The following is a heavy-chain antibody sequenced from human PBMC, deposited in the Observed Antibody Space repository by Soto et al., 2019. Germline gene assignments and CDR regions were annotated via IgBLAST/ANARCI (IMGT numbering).Heavy chain of an antibody. CDR2: IYPGDSDT. CDR1: GYSFTSYW. CDR3: AGHVRYCSGGSCYRYYYYYGMDV. J-gene: IGHJ6*02. Sequence: GESRKISCKGSGYSFTSYWIGWVRQMPGKGLEWMGIIYPGDSDTRYSPSFQGQVTISADKSISTAYLQWSSLKASDTAMYYCAGHVRYCSGGSCYRYYYYYGMDVWGRGTTVTVSS. V-gene: IGHV5-51*01. D-gene: IGHD2-15*01.